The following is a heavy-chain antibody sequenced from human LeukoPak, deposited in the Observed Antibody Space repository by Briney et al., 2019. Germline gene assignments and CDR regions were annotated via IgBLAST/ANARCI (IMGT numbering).Heavy chain of an antibody. V-gene: IGHV4-34*01. CDR2: INHSGNT. Sequence: SETLSLTCAVYGGSFSGYYWSWIRQPPGKWLEWIGEINHSGNTNYNPSLKSRVTMSVDTSKNQFSLKLSPVTAADTAVYYCARRSYGYSVSRYWGQGTLVTVSS. D-gene: IGHD5-18*01. CDR3: ARRSYGYSVSRY. CDR1: GGSFSGYY. J-gene: IGHJ4*02.